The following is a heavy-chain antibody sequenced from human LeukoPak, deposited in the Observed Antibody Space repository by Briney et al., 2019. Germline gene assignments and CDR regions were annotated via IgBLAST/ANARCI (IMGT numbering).Heavy chain of an antibody. CDR3: TTDRYYDNSELQFQH. CDR1: GFTLNNAW. J-gene: IGHJ1*01. Sequence: GGSLRLSCAASGFTLNNAWMSWVRQAPGRGLEWLGRIKRETDGGTIDYAAPVKGRFTISRDDSRNTLYLQMDSLKIEDTAVYYCTTDRYYDNSELQFQHWGQGTLVTVSS. CDR2: IKRETDGGTI. V-gene: IGHV3-15*01. D-gene: IGHD3-9*01.